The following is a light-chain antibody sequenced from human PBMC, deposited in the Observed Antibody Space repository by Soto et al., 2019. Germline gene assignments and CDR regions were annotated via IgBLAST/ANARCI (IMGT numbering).Light chain of an antibody. V-gene: IGKV3-11*01. J-gene: IGKJ5*01. Sequence: EVVLTQSPVTLSLSPGERATLSCRASQSFRGLLALYQQKPAQAPRLLIYDAYNRATGIPPRFSGSGSGADFTLTRSSQDPEDSAVYYCQQRLMWTITFGQGTRLEI. CDR3: QQRLMWTIT. CDR2: DAY. CDR1: QSFRGL.